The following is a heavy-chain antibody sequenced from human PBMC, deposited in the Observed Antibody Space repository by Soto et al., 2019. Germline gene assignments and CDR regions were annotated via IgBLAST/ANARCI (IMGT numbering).Heavy chain of an antibody. CDR1: GFDFSNTW. V-gene: IGHV3-74*01. D-gene: IGHD1-20*01. J-gene: IGHJ4*02. CDR3: AKDWYHTIDS. CDR2: INSDGSSI. Sequence: VGSLRLSCATSGFDFSNTWIHWVRQVPGQGLVWVSRINSDGSSIIYADSVKGRFTLSRDNAKNTVHLQMSSLRVEDTAVYYCAKDWYHTIDSWGQGIPVTVSS.